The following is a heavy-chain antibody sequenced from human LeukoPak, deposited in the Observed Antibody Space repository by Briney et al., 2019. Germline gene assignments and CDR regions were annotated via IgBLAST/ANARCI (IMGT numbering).Heavy chain of an antibody. CDR1: GGSISSSSYY. Sequence: SETLSLTCTVSGGSISSSSYYWGWIRQPPGKGLEWIGSIYYSGSTYYNPSLKSRVTISVDTSKNQFSLKLSSVTAADTAVYYCAREHDSSGYLGSGAFDIWGQGTLVTVSS. CDR2: IYYSGST. CDR3: AREHDSSGYLGSGAFDI. D-gene: IGHD3-22*01. J-gene: IGHJ1*01. V-gene: IGHV4-39*07.